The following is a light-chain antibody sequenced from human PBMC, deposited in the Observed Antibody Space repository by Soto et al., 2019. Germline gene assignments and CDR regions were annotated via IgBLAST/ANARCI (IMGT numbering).Light chain of an antibody. CDR2: GAS. CDR3: QQYNNWWT. CDR1: QSFSNN. Sequence: EIVLTQSPGTLSLSPGERATLSCRASQSFSNNYLAWYQQKPGQAPRLLIYGASNRATGIPDRFSGSGSGTEFTLTISSLQSEDFAVYYCQQYNNWWTFGQGTKVDIK. V-gene: IGKV3D-15*01. J-gene: IGKJ1*01.